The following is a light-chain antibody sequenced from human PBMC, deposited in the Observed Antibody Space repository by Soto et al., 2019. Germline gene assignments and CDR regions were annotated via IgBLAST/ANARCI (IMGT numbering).Light chain of an antibody. CDR3: GTWGSSLSAVV. CDR2: DNN. Sequence: QSVLTQPPSVSAAPGQKVTISCSGSSSNIGNNYVSWYQQLPGTAPKLLIYDNNKRPSGIPDRFSGSKSGTSATLGITGLQTGDEADYYCGTWGSSLSAVVFGGGTKLTV. V-gene: IGLV1-51*01. CDR1: SSNIGNNY. J-gene: IGLJ2*01.